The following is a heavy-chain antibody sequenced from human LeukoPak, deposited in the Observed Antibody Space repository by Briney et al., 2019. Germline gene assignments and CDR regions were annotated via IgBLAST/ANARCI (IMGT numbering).Heavy chain of an antibody. CDR3: ARDCGGDCYLVGMDV. D-gene: IGHD2-21*02. Sequence: GGSLRLSCAASGVTFSRHVMHWVRQAPGKGLEWVAFIPSDGSNNYYADSVKGRFTISRDNAKNSLYLQMNSLRAEDTAVYYCARDCGGDCYLVGMDVWGQGTTVTVSS. CDR1: GVTFSRHV. CDR2: IPSDGSNN. V-gene: IGHV3-30*02. J-gene: IGHJ6*02.